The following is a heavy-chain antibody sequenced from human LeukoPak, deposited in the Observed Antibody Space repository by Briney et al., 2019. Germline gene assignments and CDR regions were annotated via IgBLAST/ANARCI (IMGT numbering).Heavy chain of an antibody. CDR2: IDYSGST. V-gene: IGHV4-59*01. CDR1: GGSISSYY. J-gene: IGHJ6*03. Sequence: SETLSLTCTVSGGSISSYYWSWIRQPPGKGLEWIGYIDYSGSTNYNPSLKSRVTISVDTSKNQFSLKLSSVTAADTAVYYCARVTLGYYMDVWGKGTTVTVSS. CDR3: ARVTLGYYMDV. D-gene: IGHD5-18*01.